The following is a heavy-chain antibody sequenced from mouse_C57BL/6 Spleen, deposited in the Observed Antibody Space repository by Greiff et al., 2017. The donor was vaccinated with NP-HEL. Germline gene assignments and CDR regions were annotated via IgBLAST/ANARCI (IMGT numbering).Heavy chain of an antibody. Sequence: QVQLPPPGAELVMPGASVKLSCKASFSPFPLSFLPFFPPLPFPFLSFIFSLDPSARSTNYNQKFKGKSTLTVDKSSSTAYMQLSSLTSEDSAVYYCARAWDYYAMDYWGQGTSVTVSS. CDR3: ARAWDYYAMDY. CDR2: LDPSARST. V-gene: IGHV1-69*01. CDR1: FSPFPLSF. J-gene: IGHJ4*01.